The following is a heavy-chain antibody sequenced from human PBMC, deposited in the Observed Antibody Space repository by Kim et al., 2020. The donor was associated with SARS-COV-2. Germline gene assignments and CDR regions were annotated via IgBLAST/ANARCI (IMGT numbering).Heavy chain of an antibody. J-gene: IGHJ6*02. CDR1: GFTFSSYG. Sequence: GGSLRLSCAASGFTFSSYGMHWVRQAPGKGLEWVAVIWYDGSNKYYADSVKGRFTISRDNSKNTLYLQMNSLRAEDTAVYYCARDQKYDFWSGYYKGGYYYGMDVWGQGTTVTVSS. CDR3: ARDQKYDFWSGYYKGGYYYGMDV. V-gene: IGHV3-33*01. CDR2: IWYDGSNK. D-gene: IGHD3-3*01.